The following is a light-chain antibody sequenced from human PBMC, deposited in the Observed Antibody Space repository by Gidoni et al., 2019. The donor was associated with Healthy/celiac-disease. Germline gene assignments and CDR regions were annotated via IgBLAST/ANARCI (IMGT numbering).Light chain of an antibody. J-gene: IGKJ5*01. V-gene: IGKV3-15*01. Sequence: EIVLTPSPATLSVSPGERATLSCRASQSVSSNLAWYQQKPGQAPRLLIYGASTRATGIPARFSGSGSGTEFTRTISSLQSEDFAVYYCQQYNNWPPGTFGQGTRLEIK. CDR2: GAS. CDR1: QSVSSN. CDR3: QQYNNWPPGT.